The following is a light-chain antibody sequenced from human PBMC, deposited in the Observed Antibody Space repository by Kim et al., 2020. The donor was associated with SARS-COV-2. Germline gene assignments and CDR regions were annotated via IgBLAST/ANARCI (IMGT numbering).Light chain of an antibody. CDR1: SGHSSYA. J-gene: IGLJ3*02. V-gene: IGLV4-69*01. CDR3: QTWGTGIQV. CDR2: LNSDGSH. Sequence: QPVLTQSPSASASLGASVKLTCTLSSGHSSYAIAWHQQQPEKGPRYLMKLNSDGSHSKGDGIPDRFSGSSSGAERYLTISGLQSEDEADYSCQTWGTGIQVFGGGTQLTVL.